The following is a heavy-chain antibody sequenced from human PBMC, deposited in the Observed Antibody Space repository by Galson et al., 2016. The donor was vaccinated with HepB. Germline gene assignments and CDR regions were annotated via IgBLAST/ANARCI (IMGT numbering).Heavy chain of an antibody. CDR1: AITLSRYT. CDR3: TRERDCGGV. J-gene: IGHJ3*01. D-gene: IGHD2-21*01. CDR2: ISITTGHI. Sequence: SLRLSCAVSAITLSRYTMNWVRQAPGKGLEWVSCISITTGHIYYADSVKGRFTISRDNARNSLYLQMNSLRAEDTALYFCTRERDCGGVWGQGTMVTVSS. V-gene: IGHV3-21*04.